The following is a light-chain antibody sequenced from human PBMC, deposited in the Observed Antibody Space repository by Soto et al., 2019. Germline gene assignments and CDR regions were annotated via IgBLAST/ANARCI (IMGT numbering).Light chain of an antibody. CDR1: QSINNY. CDR3: QQRSDWRGST. CDR2: DAS. Sequence: EILLTQSSATLSLSPGERATLSCRASQSINNYLAWYQQKPGQAPRLLIYDASNRATGVPARFSGSGSGTDFTLTISSLEPEDFAVYYCQQRSDWRGSTFDGGTKVEI. V-gene: IGKV3-11*01. J-gene: IGKJ4*01.